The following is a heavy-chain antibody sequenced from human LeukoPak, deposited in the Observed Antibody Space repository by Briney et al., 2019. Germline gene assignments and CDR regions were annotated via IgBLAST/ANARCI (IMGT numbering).Heavy chain of an antibody. V-gene: IGHV3-30*18. CDR2: ISYDGSNK. CDR1: GFTFSSYG. CDR3: AKDHSIYGMDV. J-gene: IGHJ6*02. Sequence: GGSLRLSCAASGFTFSSYGMHRVRQAPGKGLEWVAVISYDGSNKYYADSVKGRFTISRDNSKNTLYLQMNSLRAEDTAVYYCAKDHSIYGMDVWGQGTTVTVSS.